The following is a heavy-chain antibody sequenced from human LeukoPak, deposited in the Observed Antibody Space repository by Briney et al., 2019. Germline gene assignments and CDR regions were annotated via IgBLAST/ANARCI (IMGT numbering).Heavy chain of an antibody. CDR1: GYSLTSYW. J-gene: IGHJ4*02. CDR3: ASSNDYGDYVPDY. CDR2: IYPGDSDT. V-gene: IGHV5-51*01. D-gene: IGHD4-17*01. Sequence: GESLKISCKGSGYSLTSYWIGWVRQMPGKGLEWMGIIYPGDSDTRYSPSLQGQVTISADKSISTAYLQWSSLKASDTAMYYCASSNDYGDYVPDYWGQGTLVTVSS.